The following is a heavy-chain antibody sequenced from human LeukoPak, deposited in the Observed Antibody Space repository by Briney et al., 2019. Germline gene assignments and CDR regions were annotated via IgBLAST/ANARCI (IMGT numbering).Heavy chain of an antibody. Sequence: ESLKISCKGSGYSFTSYWIDWVRQRPGKGLEWMGIIYPGDSDTRYSPSFQGQVTISADKSISTAYLQWSSLKASDTAMYYCARHRDPYGSGSHWGQGTLVTVSS. CDR3: ARHRDPYGSGSH. CDR2: IYPGDSDT. V-gene: IGHV5-51*01. J-gene: IGHJ4*02. D-gene: IGHD3-10*01. CDR1: GYSFTSYW.